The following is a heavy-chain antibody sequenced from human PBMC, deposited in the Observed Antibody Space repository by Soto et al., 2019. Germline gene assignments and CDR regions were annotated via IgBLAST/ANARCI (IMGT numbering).Heavy chain of an antibody. CDR2: IYSGGST. V-gene: IGHV3-53*04. CDR3: ARAGYSGDDQYYFDY. D-gene: IGHD5-12*01. Sequence: EVQLVESGGGLVQPGGSLRLSCAASGFTVSSNYMSWVRQALGKGLEWVSVIYSGGSTYYADSVKGRFTISRHNSKNTLYLHMNSLRAEDTAVYYCARAGYSGDDQYYFDYWGQGTLVTVAS. J-gene: IGHJ4*02. CDR1: GFTVSSNY.